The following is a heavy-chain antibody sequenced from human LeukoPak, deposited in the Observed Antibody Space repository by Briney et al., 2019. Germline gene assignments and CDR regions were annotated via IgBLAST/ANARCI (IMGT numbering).Heavy chain of an antibody. CDR3: ARSGLSRDGYSIDY. D-gene: IGHD5-24*01. J-gene: IGHJ4*02. CDR2: IIPILGIA. CDR1: GGTFSSYA. Sequence: PVKVSCKASGGTFSSYAISWVRQAPGQGLEWVGRIIPILGIANYAQKSQGRVPITPDKSTSTAYMQLSSLRSDATAVYYCARSGLSRDGYSIDYWGQGTLVTVSS. V-gene: IGHV1-69*04.